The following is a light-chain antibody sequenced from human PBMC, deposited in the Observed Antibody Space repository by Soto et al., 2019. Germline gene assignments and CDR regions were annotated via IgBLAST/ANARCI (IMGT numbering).Light chain of an antibody. CDR1: SNDIGSYNL. Sequence: QSVLTQPASVSGSPGQSITISCTGTSNDIGSYNLVSWYQQHPDKAPKLIIYEVTKRPSGVSNRFSGSKSGNTASLTISGLQAEDEADYYCCSYAVGVFGGGTKVTVL. CDR2: EVT. J-gene: IGLJ3*02. V-gene: IGLV2-23*02. CDR3: CSYAVGV.